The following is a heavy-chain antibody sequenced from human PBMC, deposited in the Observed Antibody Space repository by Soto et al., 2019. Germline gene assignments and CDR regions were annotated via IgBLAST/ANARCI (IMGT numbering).Heavy chain of an antibody. CDR3: ARVGLLWFGELWNYGMDV. CDR1: GGSISSYY. D-gene: IGHD3-10*01. Sequence: ETLSLTCTVSGGSISSYYWSWIPQPPGKGLEWIGYIYYSGSTNYNPSLKSRVTISIDTSKNQFSLKLSSVTAADTAVYYCARVGLLWFGELWNYGMDVWGQGTTVTVSS. CDR2: IYYSGST. V-gene: IGHV4-59*01. J-gene: IGHJ6*02.